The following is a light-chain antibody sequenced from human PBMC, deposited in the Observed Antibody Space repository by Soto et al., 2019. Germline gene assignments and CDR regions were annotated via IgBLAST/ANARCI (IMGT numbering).Light chain of an antibody. J-gene: IGKJ2*01. V-gene: IGKV3-15*01. CDR3: QQYNNWRRS. Sequence: EIVMKQSSATLSVSPGERATLSCRARQSVSSNLAWYQQKPGQAPRLLIYGASTRATGIPARFSGSGSGTEFTLTISSLQSEDFAVYYCQQYNNWRRSFGQGTKLEIK. CDR2: GAS. CDR1: QSVSSN.